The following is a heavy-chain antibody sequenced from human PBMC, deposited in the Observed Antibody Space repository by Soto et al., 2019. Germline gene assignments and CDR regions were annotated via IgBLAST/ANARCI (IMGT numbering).Heavy chain of an antibody. CDR3: ARVEMATIKGNAFDI. V-gene: IGHV3-53*01. CDR2: IFIDGST. D-gene: IGHD5-12*01. Sequence: PGGSLRLSCGVSGFTVSGNSISWVRQAPGKGLEWISYIFIDGSTYYADSVRGRFSISRDTSKNTLFLQMNNLRAEDTAVYYCARVEMATIKGNAFDIWGQGTMVTVSS. J-gene: IGHJ3*02. CDR1: GFTVSGNS.